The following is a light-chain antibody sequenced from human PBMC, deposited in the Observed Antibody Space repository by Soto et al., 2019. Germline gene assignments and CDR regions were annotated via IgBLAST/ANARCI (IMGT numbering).Light chain of an antibody. V-gene: IGLV1-51*01. J-gene: IGLJ2*01. CDR2: DDD. CDR3: GLWDSSLRVPL. Sequence: QSVLTQPPSVSAAPGQKVTISCSGSTSNIGHNGVSWYQQLPGTAPKLLIYDDDKRPSGIPDQFSGTKSGTSATLGITGLQTGEAADYYCGLWDSSLRVPLFGGGTKRTVL. CDR1: TSNIGHNG.